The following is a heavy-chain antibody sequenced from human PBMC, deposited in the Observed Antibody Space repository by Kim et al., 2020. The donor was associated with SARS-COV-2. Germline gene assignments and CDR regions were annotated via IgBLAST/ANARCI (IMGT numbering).Heavy chain of an antibody. J-gene: IGHJ4*02. CDR3: ARARYSSSSRGDFDY. D-gene: IGHD6-6*01. CDR2: IYYSGST. Sequence: SETLSLTCTVSGGSISSYYWSWIRQPPGKGLEWIGYIYYSGSTNYNPSLKSRVTISVDTSKNQFSLKLSSVTAADTAVYYCARARYSSSSRGDFDYWGQGTLVTVSS. CDR1: GGSISSYY. V-gene: IGHV4-59*01.